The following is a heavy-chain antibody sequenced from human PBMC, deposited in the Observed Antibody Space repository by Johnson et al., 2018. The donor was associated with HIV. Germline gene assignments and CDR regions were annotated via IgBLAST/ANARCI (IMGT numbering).Heavy chain of an antibody. CDR2: ISSSGSTI. J-gene: IGHJ3*02. CDR3: AKSPGRNEPLDAFDI. D-gene: IGHD1-1*01. CDR1: GFTFSSYA. V-gene: IGHV3-48*01. Sequence: VQLVESGGGVVQPGRSLRLSCAASGFTFSSYAMHWVRQAPGKGLEWVSYISSSGSTIYYADSVKGRFTISRDNSKDTLYLQMNSLRAEDTAVYYCAKSPGRNEPLDAFDIWGQGTMVTVSS.